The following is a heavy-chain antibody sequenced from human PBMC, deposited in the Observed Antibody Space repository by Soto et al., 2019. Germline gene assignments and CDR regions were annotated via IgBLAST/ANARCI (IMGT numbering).Heavy chain of an antibody. V-gene: IGHV1-2*02. J-gene: IGHJ6*02. D-gene: IGHD3-22*01. CDR2: INPNSGGT. Sequence: ASVKVSCKASGYTFTGYYMHWVRQAPGQGLELMGWINPNSGGTNYAQKFQGRVTMTRDTSISTAYMELSRLRSDDTAVYYCASVVDDNYYDSSGYYYYYSGMDVWGQGTTVTVSS. CDR3: ASVVDDNYYDSSGYYYYYSGMDV. CDR1: GYTFTGYY.